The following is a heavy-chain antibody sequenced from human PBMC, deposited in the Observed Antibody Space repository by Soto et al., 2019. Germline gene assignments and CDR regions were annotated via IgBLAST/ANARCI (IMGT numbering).Heavy chain of an antibody. CDR3: ARGTIVARQHLDY. D-gene: IGHD1-1*01. Sequence: QVQLVESGGGVVQPGKSLRLSCAASGFTFSSYAMHWARQAPGKGLEWVTVISIRGGDEYYAESVRGRFTISRDDSKNTLYLQMDSLRVEDTAVYYCARGTIVARQHLDYWGQGTLSPSPQ. CDR2: ISIRGGDE. J-gene: IGHJ4*02. V-gene: IGHV3-30*03. CDR1: GFTFSSYA.